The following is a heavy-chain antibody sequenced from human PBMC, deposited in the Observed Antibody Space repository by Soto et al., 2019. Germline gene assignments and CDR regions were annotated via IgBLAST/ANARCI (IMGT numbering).Heavy chain of an antibody. CDR3: ARDAFVQLERPFEY. CDR2: ISSSSSTI. V-gene: IGHV3-48*01. J-gene: IGHJ4*02. CDR1: GFTFSSYS. D-gene: IGHD1-1*01. Sequence: PGGSLRLSCAASGFTFSSYSMNWVRQAPGKGLEWVSYISSSSSTIYYADSVKGRFTISRDNAKNSLYLQMNSLRAEDTAVYYCARDAFVQLERPFEYWGQGTLVTVSS.